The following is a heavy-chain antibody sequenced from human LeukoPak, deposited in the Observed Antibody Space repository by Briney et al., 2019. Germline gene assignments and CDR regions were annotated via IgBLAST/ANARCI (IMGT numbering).Heavy chain of an antibody. J-gene: IGHJ4*02. CDR3: VKDGMSLDSSWFDY. V-gene: IGHV3-23*01. CDR2: ISATGDTT. Sequence: GCSLRLSCAASGFTFSNYAMSWVRQAPGKGLEGVSAISATGDTTYYADYVKGRFTISRDISENTLYLQMNSLRVDDTAVYYCVKDGMSLDSSWFDYWGQGTLVTVSS. D-gene: IGHD6-13*01. CDR1: GFTFSNYA.